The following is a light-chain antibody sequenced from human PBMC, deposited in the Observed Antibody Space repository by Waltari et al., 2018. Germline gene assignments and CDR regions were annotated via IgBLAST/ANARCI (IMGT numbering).Light chain of an antibody. CDR1: SSDIGTSNY. V-gene: IGLV2-14*01. CDR3: SSCTINPLGV. Sequence: QSVLTQPASVSASPGQSITISCAGTSSDIGTSNYVSWYQQHPGKAPKILIYGVINQPSGVSDRFAGTKSANTASLTIPGLQAEDEADYYCSSCTINPLGVFGGGTKVTVL. CDR2: GVI. J-gene: IGLJ3*02.